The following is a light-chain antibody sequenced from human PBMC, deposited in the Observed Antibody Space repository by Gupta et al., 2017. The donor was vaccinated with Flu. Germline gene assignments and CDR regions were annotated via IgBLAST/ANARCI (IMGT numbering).Light chain of an antibody. Sequence: SLSASVGDRVTITCQASQDISHFLNWYQQKPGKAPKLLIYDASKLETGVPSRVSGTGSGTVFTFTISRLQPEDIATYYCQQYDNLPPMFTFGPGTKVDIK. CDR3: QQYDNLPPMFT. CDR2: DAS. CDR1: QDISHF. J-gene: IGKJ3*01. V-gene: IGKV1-33*01.